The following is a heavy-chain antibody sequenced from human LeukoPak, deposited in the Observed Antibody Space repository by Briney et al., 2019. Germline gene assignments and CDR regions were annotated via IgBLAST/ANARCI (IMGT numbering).Heavy chain of an antibody. D-gene: IGHD2-2*02. V-gene: IGHV4-4*07. CDR3: ARGGVVPAAIIVNYYYMDV. Sequence: SVTLSLTCTVSGGSISSYYWSWIRQPAGKGLEWIGRIYTSGSTNCNPSLKSRVTMSVDTSKNQFSLKLSSVIAADTAVYYCARGGVVPAAIIVNYYYMDVWGKGTTVTVSS. CDR2: IYTSGST. J-gene: IGHJ6*03. CDR1: GGSISSYY.